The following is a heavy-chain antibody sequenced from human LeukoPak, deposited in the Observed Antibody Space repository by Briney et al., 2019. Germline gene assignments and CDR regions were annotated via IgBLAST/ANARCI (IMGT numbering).Heavy chain of an antibody. J-gene: IGHJ4*02. Sequence: ASVKVSCKASGYTFTGYYMHWVRQAPGQGLEWMGWINPNSGGTNYAQKFQGRVTMTRDTSISTAYMELSRLRSDDTAVYYCARVGDGYNSSPFDYWGQGTLVTVSP. D-gene: IGHD5-12*01. CDR2: INPNSGGT. V-gene: IGHV1-2*02. CDR1: GYTFTGYY. CDR3: ARVGDGYNSSPFDY.